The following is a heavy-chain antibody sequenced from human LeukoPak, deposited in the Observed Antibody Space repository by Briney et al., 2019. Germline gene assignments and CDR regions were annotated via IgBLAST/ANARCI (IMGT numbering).Heavy chain of an antibody. CDR1: GFTFDDYA. CDR3: AKVDSSGYYYGGGYFDY. V-gene: IGHV3-9*01. D-gene: IGHD3-22*01. Sequence: GRSLRLSCAASGFTFDDYAMHWVRQAPGEGLEWVSGISWNSGSIGYADSVKGRFTISRDNAKNSLYLQMNSLRAEDTALYYCAKVDSSGYYYGGGYFDYWGQGTLVTVSS. J-gene: IGHJ4*02. CDR2: ISWNSGSI.